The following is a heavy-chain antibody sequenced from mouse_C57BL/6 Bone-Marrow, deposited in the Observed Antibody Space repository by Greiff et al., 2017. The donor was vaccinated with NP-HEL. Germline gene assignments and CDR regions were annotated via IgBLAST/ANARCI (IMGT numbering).Heavy chain of an antibody. V-gene: IGHV3-6*01. CDR3: ARTPLYYGSPYYFDY. CDR2: ISYDGSN. CDR1: GYSITSGYY. Sequence: EVKLMESGPGLVKPSQSLSLTCSVTGYSITSGYYWNWIRQFPGNKLEWMGYISYDGSNNYNPSLKNRISITRDTSKNQFFLKLNSVTTEDTATYYCARTPLYYGSPYYFDYWGQGTTLTVSS. J-gene: IGHJ2*01. D-gene: IGHD1-1*01.